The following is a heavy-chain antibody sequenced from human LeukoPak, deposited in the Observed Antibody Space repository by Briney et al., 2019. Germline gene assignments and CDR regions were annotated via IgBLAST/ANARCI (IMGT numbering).Heavy chain of an antibody. CDR2: ISSSGSTI. V-gene: IGHV3-48*03. Sequence: PGGSLRLSCAASGFTFSSYAMHWVRQAPGKGLEWVSYISSSGSTIYYADSVKGRFTISRDNAKNSLYLQMNSLRAEDTAVYYCARVDMIVRYFDYWGQGTLVTVSS. CDR3: ARVDMIVRYFDY. D-gene: IGHD3-22*01. J-gene: IGHJ4*02. CDR1: GFTFSSYA.